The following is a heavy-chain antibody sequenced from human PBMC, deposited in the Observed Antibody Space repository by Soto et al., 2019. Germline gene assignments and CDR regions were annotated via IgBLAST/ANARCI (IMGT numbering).Heavy chain of an antibody. Sequence: QVQLVESGGGVVQPGRSLRLSCAASGFTFSSYAMHWVRQAPGKGLEWVAVISYDGSNKYYADSVKGRFTISRDNSKNTLYLQMNSLRAEDTAVYYCARDRLQYLYYYGMDVWGQGTTVTVSS. CDR1: GFTFSSYA. V-gene: IGHV3-30-3*01. D-gene: IGHD4-4*01. CDR2: ISYDGSNK. CDR3: ARDRLQYLYYYGMDV. J-gene: IGHJ6*02.